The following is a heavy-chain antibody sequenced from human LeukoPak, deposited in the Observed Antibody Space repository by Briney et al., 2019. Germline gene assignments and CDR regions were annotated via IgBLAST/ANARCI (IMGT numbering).Heavy chain of an antibody. J-gene: IGHJ3*02. V-gene: IGHV1-69*01. D-gene: IGHD2-15*01. CDR3: ARPASGGDAFDI. CDR1: GGTFSSYA. CDR2: IIPIFGTA. Sequence: GSSVKVSCKASGGTFSSYAISWVRQAPGQGLEWMGGIIPIFGTANYAQKFQGRVTITADESTSTAYMELSSLRSEDTAVYYCARPASGGDAFDIWGQGTMVTVSS.